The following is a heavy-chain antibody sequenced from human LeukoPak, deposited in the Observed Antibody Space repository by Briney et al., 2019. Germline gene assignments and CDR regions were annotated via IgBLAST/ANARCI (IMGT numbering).Heavy chain of an antibody. CDR3: TRVQRWANWFDP. CDR2: IRSKADSYAT. Sequence: GGSLKLSCAASGFTFSDSAMHWVRQASGKGLEWVGRIRSKADSYATTYGASVKGRFTISRDDSKNTAYLQMNSLKTEDTAVYYCTRVQRWANWFDPWGQGTLVTVSS. J-gene: IGHJ5*02. V-gene: IGHV3-73*01. CDR1: GFTFSDSA. D-gene: IGHD5-24*01.